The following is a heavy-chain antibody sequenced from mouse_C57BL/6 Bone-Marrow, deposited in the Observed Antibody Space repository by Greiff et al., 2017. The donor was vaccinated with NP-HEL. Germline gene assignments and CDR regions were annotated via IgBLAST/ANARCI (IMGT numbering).Heavy chain of an antibody. J-gene: IGHJ2*01. CDR1: GFTIKNTY. D-gene: IGHD1-1*01. V-gene: IGHV14-3*01. Sequence: EVQLQQSVAELVRPGASVKLSCTASGFTIKNTYMHWVKQRPEQGLEWIGRIDPADGNTKYTPKFQGKATLTADTSSNTAYMQLRSLTSEDTAIYVCALLITALKGDYWGQGTTLTVSS. CDR3: ALLITALKGDY. CDR2: IDPADGNT.